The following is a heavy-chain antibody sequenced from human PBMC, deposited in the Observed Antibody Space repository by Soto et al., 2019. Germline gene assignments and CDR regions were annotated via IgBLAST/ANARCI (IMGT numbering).Heavy chain of an antibody. CDR2: IYYSGST. V-gene: IGHV4-31*03. D-gene: IGHD2-15*01. J-gene: IGHJ6*03. CDR1: GGSISSGGYY. CDR3: VREYCSGGSCYEVDYYYYMDV. Sequence: QVQLQESGPGLVKPSQTLSLTCTVSGGSISSGGYYWSWIRQHPGKGLEWIGYIYYSGSTYYNPSPNSRVTIAVDTSKNEFSLKLSSVTAADTAVYYWVREYCSGGSCYEVDYYYYMDVWGKGTTVTVSS.